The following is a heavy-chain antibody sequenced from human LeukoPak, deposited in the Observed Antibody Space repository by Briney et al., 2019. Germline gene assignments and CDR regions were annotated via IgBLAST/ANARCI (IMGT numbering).Heavy chain of an antibody. V-gene: IGHV3-21*01. CDR3: ARGLVGAMFDYYYYYYMDV. D-gene: IGHD1-26*01. J-gene: IGHJ6*03. Sequence: GGSLRLSCAASGFTFSSYSMNWFRQAPGKGLEWVSSISSSSSYICYADSVKGRFTISRDNAKNSLYLQMNSLRAEDTAVYYCARGLVGAMFDYYYYYYMDVWGKGTTVTVSS. CDR2: ISSSSSYI. CDR1: GFTFSSYS.